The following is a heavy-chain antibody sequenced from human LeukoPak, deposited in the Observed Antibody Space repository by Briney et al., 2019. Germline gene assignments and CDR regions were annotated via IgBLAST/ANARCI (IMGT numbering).Heavy chain of an antibody. CDR3: ARGDSGWYFDS. V-gene: IGHV4-59*12. D-gene: IGHD6-19*01. CDR1: GGSISNYY. Sequence: SETLSLTCTVSGGSISNYYWTWIRQPPGKGLEWIGFISYSGNTNYNPSLKSRVTMSVDTSKNQFSLKLSSVTAADTAVYYCARGDSGWYFDSWGQGTLVTVSS. J-gene: IGHJ4*02. CDR2: ISYSGNT.